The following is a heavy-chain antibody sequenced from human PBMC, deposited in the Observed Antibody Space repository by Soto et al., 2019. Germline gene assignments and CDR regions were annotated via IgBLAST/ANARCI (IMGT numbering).Heavy chain of an antibody. CDR3: AKGTAARPHLYYFDY. J-gene: IGHJ4*02. CDR2: ISGSGGST. CDR1: GFTFSSYA. V-gene: IGHV3-23*01. D-gene: IGHD6-6*01. Sequence: GGSLRLSCAASGFTFSSYAMSWVRQAPGKGLEWVSAISGSGGSTYYADSVKGRFTISRDNSKNTLYLQMNSLRAEDTAVYYCAKGTAARPHLYYFDYWGQGTLVTVSS.